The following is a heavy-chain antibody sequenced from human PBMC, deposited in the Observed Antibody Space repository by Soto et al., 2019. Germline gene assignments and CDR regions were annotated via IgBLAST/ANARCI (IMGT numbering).Heavy chain of an antibody. CDR1: GFTFSSYA. D-gene: IGHD6-6*01. V-gene: IGHV3-23*01. CDR3: AKERRQLLDYYGMDF. J-gene: IGHJ6*02. Sequence: EVQLLESGGGLVQPGGSLRLSCAASGFTFSSYAMSWVRQAPGKGLEWVSAISGSGGSTYYADSVKGRFTISRDNSKNTLYLQMNSMRAAATAVYYCAKERRQLLDYYGMDFWGHVTTVTVSS. CDR2: ISGSGGST.